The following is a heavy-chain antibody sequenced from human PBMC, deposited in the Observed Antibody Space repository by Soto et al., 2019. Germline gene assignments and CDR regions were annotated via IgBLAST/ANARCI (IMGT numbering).Heavy chain of an antibody. V-gene: IGHV1-69*06. J-gene: IGHJ5*02. CDR1: GGTFSSYA. D-gene: IGHD2-2*01. CDR2: IIPIFGTA. CDR3: ARERVECSSTSCHLDWFDP. Sequence: QVQLVQSGAEVKKPGSSVKVSCKSSGGTFSSYAISWVRQAPGQGLEWMGGIIPIFGTANYAQKCQVRVTITADKATSTAYMELSSVRSEGTAVYYCARERVECSSTSCHLDWFDPWGQGTLVTVSS.